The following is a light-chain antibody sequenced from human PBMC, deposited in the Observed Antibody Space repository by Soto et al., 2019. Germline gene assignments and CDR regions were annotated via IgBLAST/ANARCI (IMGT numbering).Light chain of an antibody. CDR2: DVS. J-gene: IGLJ2*01. CDR1: SSDVGGYNY. CDR3: SSYTISSTPVV. V-gene: IGLV2-14*01. Sequence: QSALTQPASVSGSPGQSITISCTGTSSDVGGYNYVSWYQQHPGKAPKLMIYDVSNRPSGVSNRFSGSKSGNTASLTTSGLQAEDEADYYCSSYTISSTPVVFGGGTKVTVL.